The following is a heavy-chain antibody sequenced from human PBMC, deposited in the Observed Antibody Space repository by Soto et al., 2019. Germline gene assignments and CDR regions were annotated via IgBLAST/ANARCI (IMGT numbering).Heavy chain of an antibody. D-gene: IGHD4-17*01. J-gene: IGHJ6*02. Sequence: LRLSCAASGFTFSSYSMNWVRQAPGKGLEWVSSISSSSSYIYYADSVKGRFTISRDNAKNSLYLQMNSLRAEDTAVYYCARDQDYGEEAYYYGMDVWGQGTTVTVSS. V-gene: IGHV3-21*01. CDR3: ARDQDYGEEAYYYGMDV. CDR2: ISSSSSYI. CDR1: GFTFSSYS.